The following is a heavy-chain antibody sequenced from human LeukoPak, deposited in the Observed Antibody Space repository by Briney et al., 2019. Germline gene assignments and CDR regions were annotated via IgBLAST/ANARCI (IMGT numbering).Heavy chain of an antibody. D-gene: IGHD7-27*01. CDR2: IRYDGSNK. CDR3: AKWGTGDPDY. CDR1: GFTFSSYG. J-gene: IGHJ4*02. V-gene: IGHV3-30*02. Sequence: PGTSLSPSCAASGFTFSSYGMHWVRQAPGKGLEWVAFIRYDGSNKYYADSVKGRFTISRDNSENTLYLQMNSLRAEDTAVYYCAKWGTGDPDYWGQGTLVTVSS.